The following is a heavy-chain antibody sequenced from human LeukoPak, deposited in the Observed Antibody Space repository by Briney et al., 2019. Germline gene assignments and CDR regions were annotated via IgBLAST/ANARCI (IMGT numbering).Heavy chain of an antibody. CDR1: GFTFSSYA. Sequence: GGSLRLSCAASGFTFSSYAMSWVRQAPGKGLEWVSAISGSGGSTYYADSVKGRFTISRDISKNTLYLQMNSLRAEDTAVYYCAMYYYDSSGYYPTHYWGQGTLVTVSS. V-gene: IGHV3-23*01. CDR3: AMYYYDSSGYYPTHY. D-gene: IGHD3-22*01. J-gene: IGHJ4*02. CDR2: ISGSGGST.